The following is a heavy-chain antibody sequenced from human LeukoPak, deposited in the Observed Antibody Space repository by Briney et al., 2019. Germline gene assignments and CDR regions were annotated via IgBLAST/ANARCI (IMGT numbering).Heavy chain of an antibody. CDR3: AKEGSGSTSWPYYYYYGMDV. CDR2: ISYDGSNK. D-gene: IGHD2-2*01. Sequence: GGSLRLSCAASGFTFSSYGMHWVRQAPGKGLEWVAVISYDGSNKYYADSVKGRFTISRDNSKNTLYLQMNSLRAEDTAVYYCAKEGSGSTSWPYYYYYGMDVWGQGTTVTVSS. V-gene: IGHV3-30*18. J-gene: IGHJ6*02. CDR1: GFTFSSYG.